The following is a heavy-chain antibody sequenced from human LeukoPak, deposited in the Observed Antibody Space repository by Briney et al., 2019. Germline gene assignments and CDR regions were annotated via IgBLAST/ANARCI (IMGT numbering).Heavy chain of an antibody. D-gene: IGHD3-10*01. V-gene: IGHV5-51*01. J-gene: IGHJ6*03. CDR3: ARVYGSGSYHYYYYYMDV. CDR1: GYSFTSYW. Sequence: GESLKISCKGSGYSFTSYWIGWVRQMPGKGLEWMGIIYAGDSDTRYSPSFQGQVTISADKSISTAYLQWSSLKASDTAMYYCARVYGSGSYHYYYYYMDVWGKGTTVTVSS. CDR2: IYAGDSDT.